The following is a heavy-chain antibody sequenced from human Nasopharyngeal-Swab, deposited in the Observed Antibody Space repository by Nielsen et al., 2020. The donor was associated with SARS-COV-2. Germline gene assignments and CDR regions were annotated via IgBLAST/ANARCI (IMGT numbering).Heavy chain of an antibody. Sequence: WVRQAPGQGLEWMGWMNPNSGNTGYAQKFQGRVTMTRNTSISTAHMELSSLRSEDTAVYYCARATNLITMIVVVIPGRGPLDYWGQGTLVTVSS. V-gene: IGHV1-8*01. D-gene: IGHD3-22*01. J-gene: IGHJ4*02. CDR3: ARATNLITMIVVVIPGRGPLDY. CDR2: MNPNSGNT.